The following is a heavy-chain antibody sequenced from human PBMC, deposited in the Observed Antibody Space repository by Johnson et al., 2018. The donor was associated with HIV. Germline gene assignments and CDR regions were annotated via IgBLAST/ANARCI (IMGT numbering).Heavy chain of an antibody. CDR2: ISYDGSNQ. Sequence: QVQLVESGGGLVQPGGSLRLSCAASGFTFSSYPIQWVRQAPGKGLEWVAVISYDGSNQYYADSVKGRFTISRDNSKNTMYLQMNSLRAEDTAVYFCARDRGSGLRMCREGDAFDIWGQGTMVTVSS. D-gene: IGHD1-26*01. J-gene: IGHJ3*02. CDR3: ARDRGSGLRMCREGDAFDI. V-gene: IGHV3-30*04. CDR1: GFTFSSYP.